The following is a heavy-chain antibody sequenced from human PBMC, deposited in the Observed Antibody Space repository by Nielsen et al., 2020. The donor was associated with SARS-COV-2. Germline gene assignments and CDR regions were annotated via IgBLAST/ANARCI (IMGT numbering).Heavy chain of an antibody. CDR1: GGSFSGYY. Sequence: GSLRLSCAVYGGSFSGYYWSWIRQPAGKGLEWIGRIYTSGSTNYNPSLKSRVTISVDTSKNQFSLKLSSVTAADTAVYYCARDAGGVVTLDYWGQGTLVTVSS. J-gene: IGHJ4*02. CDR3: ARDAGGVVTLDY. V-gene: IGHV4-4*07. D-gene: IGHD3-3*01. CDR2: IYTSGST.